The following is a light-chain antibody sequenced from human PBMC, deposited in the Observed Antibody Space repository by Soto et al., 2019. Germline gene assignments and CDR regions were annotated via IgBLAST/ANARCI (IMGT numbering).Light chain of an antibody. V-gene: IGLV8-61*01. CDR2: NTN. CDR1: SGSVSTSYY. J-gene: IGLJ3*02. Sequence: QTVVTQEPSVSVSPGGTITLTCGLTSGSVSTSYYPSWYQQTPGQAPRTLIYNTNTRCSGVPDRFSGSILGNRAALTITGAQADDESHYYCVLYMSSGISVFGGGTKVTVL. CDR3: VLYMSSGISV.